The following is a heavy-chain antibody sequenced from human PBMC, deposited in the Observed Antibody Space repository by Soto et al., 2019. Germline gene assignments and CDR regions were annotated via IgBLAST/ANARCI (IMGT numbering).Heavy chain of an antibody. D-gene: IGHD5-18*01. Sequence: QVQLQESGPGLVKPSQTLSLTCTVSGGSITSGDYFWSWIRQPPGKGLEWIGYIHYSGSTDYNPPLKTKITISLGTSYNQFSLKTRSVTAAGAAVYYWARQLEYSYAHFDYWGQGTLVTVSS. V-gene: IGHV4-30-4*08. CDR1: GGSITSGDYF. CDR3: ARQLEYSYAHFDY. J-gene: IGHJ4*02. CDR2: IHYSGST.